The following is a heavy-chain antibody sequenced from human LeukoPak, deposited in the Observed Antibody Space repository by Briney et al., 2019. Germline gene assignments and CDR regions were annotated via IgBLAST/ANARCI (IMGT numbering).Heavy chain of an antibody. CDR2: IIPIFCTA. J-gene: IGHJ5*01. V-gene: IGHV1-69*05. CDR1: GGTFSSYA. Sequence: ASVKVSCKASGGTFSSYAISWVRQAPGQGLEWMGRIIPIFCTANYAQKFQGRVKITTEESTSTAYMELSSLRSEDTAVYYCARPRQDDFWSGTLASWGQGNLVTVSS. CDR3: ARPRQDDFWSGTLAS. D-gene: IGHD3-3*01.